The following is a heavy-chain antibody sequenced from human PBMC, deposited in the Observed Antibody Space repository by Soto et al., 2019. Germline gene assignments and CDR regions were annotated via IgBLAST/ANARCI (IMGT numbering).Heavy chain of an antibody. J-gene: IGHJ6*02. Sequence: ASVKVACQASRYTFTSYAMHWVRQATGQRLEWMGWINAGNGNTKYSQKFQGRVTITRDTSASTAYMELSSLRSEDTAVYYCALGLGYCSGGSCYYRYYYYYGMDVWGQGTTVTVSS. CDR2: INAGNGNT. V-gene: IGHV1-3*01. CDR3: ALGLGYCSGGSCYYRYYYYYGMDV. D-gene: IGHD2-15*01. CDR1: RYTFTSYA.